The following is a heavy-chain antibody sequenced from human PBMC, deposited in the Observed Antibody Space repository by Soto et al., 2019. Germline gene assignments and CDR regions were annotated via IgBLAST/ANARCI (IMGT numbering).Heavy chain of an antibody. Sequence: SETLSLTCTVSNYSISSGYYWGWIRQSPGKGLEWIVSMYHSGNTFHNPSLKSQVTISVDTSKNQFSLKLKSVTAAGTAVYYCARGTSGSYSNFDYWGQGMLVTVSS. J-gene: IGHJ4*02. CDR3: ARGTSGSYSNFDY. CDR2: MYHSGNT. V-gene: IGHV4-38-2*02. D-gene: IGHD1-26*01. CDR1: NYSISSGYY.